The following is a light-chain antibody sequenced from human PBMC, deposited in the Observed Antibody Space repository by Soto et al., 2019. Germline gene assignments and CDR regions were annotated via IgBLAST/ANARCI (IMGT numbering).Light chain of an antibody. Sequence: QPVLTQSPSASASLGASVKLTCTLSSGHSSYGIAWHQQQPEKGPRYLMNLNSDGSHSKGDGIPDRFSGSSSGAERYLTISSLQSEDEADYYCQTWGTGIPVFGGGTKLTVL. CDR2: LNSDGSH. V-gene: IGLV4-69*01. CDR3: QTWGTGIPV. CDR1: SGHSSYG. J-gene: IGLJ2*01.